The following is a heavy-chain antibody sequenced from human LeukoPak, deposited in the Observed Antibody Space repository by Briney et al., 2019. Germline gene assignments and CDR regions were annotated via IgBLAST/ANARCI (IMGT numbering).Heavy chain of an antibody. CDR2: VKQDGTEK. CDR1: GFTFSDYW. D-gene: IGHD4-17*01. CDR3: ARDERFHLSTVNAFDI. J-gene: IGHJ3*02. Sequence: PGGSLRLSCVASGFTFSDYWMSWVRQAPGKGLEWVANVKQDGTEKYYVDSVKGRFTISRDNAKNSLYLQMNSLRAEDTALYYCARDERFHLSTVNAFDIWGLGTMVTVSS. V-gene: IGHV3-7*01.